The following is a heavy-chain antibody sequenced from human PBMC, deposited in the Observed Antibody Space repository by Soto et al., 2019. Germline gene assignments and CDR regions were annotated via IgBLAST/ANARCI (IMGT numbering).Heavy chain of an antibody. CDR1: GFTFSPYA. CDR3: AKDGSHNFDY. Sequence: QVQLVESGGGVVQPGRALRLSCAASGFTFSPYAMHWRRQARGKGLEWVALMSYDGSNEYYADSVKGRFTISRDNSKNTLYLQMNSLRAEDTAVYYCAKDGSHNFDYWGQGTLVTVSS. D-gene: IGHD1-26*01. CDR2: MSYDGSNE. J-gene: IGHJ4*02. V-gene: IGHV3-30*18.